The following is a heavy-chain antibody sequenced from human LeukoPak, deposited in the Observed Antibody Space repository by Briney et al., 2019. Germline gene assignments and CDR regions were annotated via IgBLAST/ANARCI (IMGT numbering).Heavy chain of an antibody. J-gene: IGHJ4*02. CDR1: GGTFSSYA. Sequence: GASMKVSCKASGGTFSSYAISWVRQAPGQGLEWMGGIIPIFGTANYAQKFQGRVTITTDESTSTAYMELSSLRSEDTAVDYCARNYCDYVYYFDYWGQGTLVTVSS. D-gene: IGHD4-17*01. CDR3: ARNYCDYVYYFDY. CDR2: IIPIFGTA. V-gene: IGHV1-69*05.